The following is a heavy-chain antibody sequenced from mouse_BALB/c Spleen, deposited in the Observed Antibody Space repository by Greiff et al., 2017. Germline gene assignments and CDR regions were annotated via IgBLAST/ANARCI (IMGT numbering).Heavy chain of an antibody. CDR2: IDPANGNT. J-gene: IGHJ1*01. Sequence: VQLKESGAELVKPGASVKLSCTASGFNIKDTYMHWVKQRPEQGLEWIGRIDPANGNTKYDPKFQGKATITADTSSNTAYLQLSSLTSEDTAVYYSARHWYFDVWGAGTTVTVSS. CDR3: ARHWYFDV. CDR1: GFNIKDTY. V-gene: IGHV14-3*02.